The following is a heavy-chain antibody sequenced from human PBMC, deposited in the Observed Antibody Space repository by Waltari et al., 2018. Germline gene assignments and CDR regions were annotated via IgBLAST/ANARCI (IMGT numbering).Heavy chain of an antibody. J-gene: IGHJ4*02. D-gene: IGHD3-10*01. Sequence: EVELVQSGAEVKKPGATVKISCKASEDTFMDTCMHWVQQAPGKGLEWMVRIDPEDGETVYSEKFQGRVTITADTSTDTAYMELSSLTSGDTAVYYCAPLPGGSGQTFDYWGQGTLVTVSS. CDR1: EDTFMDTC. CDR2: IDPEDGET. V-gene: IGHV1-69-2*01. CDR3: APLPGGSGQTFDY.